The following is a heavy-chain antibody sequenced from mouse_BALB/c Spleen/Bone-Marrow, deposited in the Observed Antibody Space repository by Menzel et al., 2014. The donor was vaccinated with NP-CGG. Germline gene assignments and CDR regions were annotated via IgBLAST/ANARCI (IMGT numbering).Heavy chain of an antibody. CDR3: ARWYYGSGFAY. CDR1: GFTFSSYA. V-gene: IGHV5-6-5*01. J-gene: IGHJ3*01. CDR2: ISSGGST. Sequence: EVQLDESGGGLVKPGGSLKLSCAASGFTFSSYAMSWVRQTPEKRLEWVASISSGGSTYYPDSVKGRFTISRDNARNILYLQMSSLRSEDTAMYYCARWYYGSGFAYWGQATLVPVSA. D-gene: IGHD1-1*01.